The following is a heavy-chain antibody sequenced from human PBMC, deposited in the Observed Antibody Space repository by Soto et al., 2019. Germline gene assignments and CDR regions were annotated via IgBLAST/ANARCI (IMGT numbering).Heavy chain of an antibody. CDR1: GYTFTSYA. CDR3: ARDRNYGDYNRSFDD. D-gene: IGHD4-17*01. V-gene: IGHV1-3*01. CDR2: INAGNGNT. J-gene: IGHJ4*02. Sequence: ASVKVSCKASGYTFTSYAMHWVRQAPGQRLEWRGWINAGNGNTKYSQKFQGRVTITRDTSASTAYMELSSLRSEDTAVYYCARDRNYGDYNRSFDDWGQGTLVTVSS.